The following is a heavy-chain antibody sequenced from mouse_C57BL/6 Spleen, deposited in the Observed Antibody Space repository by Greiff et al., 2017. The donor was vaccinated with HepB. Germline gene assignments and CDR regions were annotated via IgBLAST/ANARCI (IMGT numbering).Heavy chain of an antibody. D-gene: IGHD2-5*01. V-gene: IGHV1-78*01. J-gene: IGHJ3*01. Sequence: VQGVESDAELVKPGASVKISCKVSGYTFTDHTIHWMKQRPEQGLEWIGYIYPRDGSTKYNEKFKGKATLTADKSSSTAYMQLNSLTSEDSAVYFCARWKDYSNYFFAYGGQGTLVTVSA. CDR3: ARWKDYSNYFFAY. CDR1: GYTFTDHT. CDR2: IYPRDGST.